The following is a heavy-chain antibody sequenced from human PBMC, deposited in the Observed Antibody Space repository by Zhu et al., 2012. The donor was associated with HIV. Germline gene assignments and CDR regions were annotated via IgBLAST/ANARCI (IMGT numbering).Heavy chain of an antibody. CDR1: GGSISSGDYY. J-gene: IGHJ6*03. CDR3: ARADGSGTYYYYYMDV. D-gene: IGHD3-10*01. V-gene: IGHV4-30-4*08. CDR2: IHHSGTT. Sequence: QVQLQESGPGLVKPSQTLSLTCTVSGGSISSGDYYWSWIRQPPGKGLEWIAYIHHSGTTYYNPSLESRLSISIDTSKNQFSLRLSSVSAADTAVYFCARADGSGTYYYYYMDVWGKGTTVTVSS.